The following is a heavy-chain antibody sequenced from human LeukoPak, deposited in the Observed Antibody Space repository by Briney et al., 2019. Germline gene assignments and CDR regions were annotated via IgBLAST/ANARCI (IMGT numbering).Heavy chain of an antibody. D-gene: IGHD6-13*01. CDR1: GGPFSGYY. CDR3: ARSSSWYGGWNWFDP. V-gene: IGHV4-34*01. Sequence: SETLSLTCAVYGGPFSGYYWSWIRQPPGKGLEWIGEINHSGSTNYNPSLKSRVTISVDTSKNQFSLKLSSVTAADTAVYYCARSSSWYGGWNWFDPWGQGTLVTVSS. J-gene: IGHJ5*02. CDR2: INHSGST.